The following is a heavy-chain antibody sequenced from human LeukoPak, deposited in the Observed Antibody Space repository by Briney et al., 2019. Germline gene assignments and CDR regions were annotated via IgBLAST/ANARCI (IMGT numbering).Heavy chain of an antibody. Sequence: ASVKVSCKASGYTFTSYDIHWVRQATGQGLEWMGWMSTNNDITGYAQKFQGRVTMTRSTSMSTAYMELNSLRSEDTAVYYCARPRSAYYDSSGFYIWGQGSLVTVSS. CDR3: ARPRSAYYDSSGFYI. D-gene: IGHD3-22*01. V-gene: IGHV1-8*01. CDR2: MSTNNDIT. J-gene: IGHJ4*02. CDR1: GYTFTSYD.